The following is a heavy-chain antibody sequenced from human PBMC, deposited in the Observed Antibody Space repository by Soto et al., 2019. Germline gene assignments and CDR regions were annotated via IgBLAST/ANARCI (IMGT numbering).Heavy chain of an antibody. CDR1: GFTFEDHA. V-gene: IGHV3-9*01. J-gene: IGHJ5*02. D-gene: IGHD3-22*01. CDR3: TRGRGALTVVTNWFDP. CDR2: INWNSGIT. Sequence: EVQLVESGGGLVQPGKSLKLSCVAFGFTFEDHAMNWIRQAPGKGLEWVAGINWNSGITGYADSVKGRFTITRDNANNTLHLEMNSLKSEDTALDYCTRGRGALTVVTNWFDPWGQGTPVTVSS.